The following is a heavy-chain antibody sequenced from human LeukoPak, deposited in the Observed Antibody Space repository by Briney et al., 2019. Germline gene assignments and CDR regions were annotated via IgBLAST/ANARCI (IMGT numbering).Heavy chain of an antibody. V-gene: IGHV1-18*01. D-gene: IGHD2-8*01. CDR2: ISAYNGNT. J-gene: IGHJ4*02. CDR1: GYTFTSYG. Sequence: ASVKVSCKASGYTFTSYGIRWVRPAPGQGLAWMGWISAYNGNTNYAQKLQGRVTMTTDTSTSTAYMELRSLRSDDTAVYYCERDFPNGLSGENYFDYWGQATLVTVSS. CDR3: ERDFPNGLSGENYFDY.